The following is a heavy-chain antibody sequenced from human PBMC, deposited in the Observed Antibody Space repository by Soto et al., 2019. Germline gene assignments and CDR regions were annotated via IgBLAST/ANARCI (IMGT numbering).Heavy chain of an antibody. CDR3: ATLWSGYFEDRNWFDP. D-gene: IGHD3-3*01. CDR1: GGSISSGGYY. V-gene: IGHV4-31*03. Sequence: SETLSLTCTVSGGSISSGGYYWSWIRQHPGKGLEWIGYIYYSGSTYYNPSLKSRVTISVDTSKNQFSLKLSSVTAADTAVYYCATLWSGYFEDRNWFDPWGQGTLVTVSS. CDR2: IYYSGST. J-gene: IGHJ5*02.